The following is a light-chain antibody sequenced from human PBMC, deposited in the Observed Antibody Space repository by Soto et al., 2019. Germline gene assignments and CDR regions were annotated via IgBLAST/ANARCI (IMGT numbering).Light chain of an antibody. J-gene: IGLJ2*01. V-gene: IGLV2-14*01. CDR1: SSDVGGYHY. CDR3: SSYTSSSTLG. CDR2: EVS. Sequence: QSVLTQPASVSGSPGQSITISCTGTSSDVGGYHYVSWYQQHPGKAPKLMVYEVSNRPSGVSNRFSGSKSGNTASLTISGLQAEDEADYYGSSYTSSSTLGFGGGTKVTVL.